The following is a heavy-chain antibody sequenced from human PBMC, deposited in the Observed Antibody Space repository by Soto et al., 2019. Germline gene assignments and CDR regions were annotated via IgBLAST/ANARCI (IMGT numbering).Heavy chain of an antibody. J-gene: IGHJ2*01. D-gene: IGHD6-19*01. CDR2: INHSGGST. Sequence: GASVKVSCKASGYTFTSYYMHWVRQAPGQGLEWMGIINHSGGSTSYAQKFQGRVTMTRDTSTSTVYMELSSLRSEDTAVYYCARTTRKAVAGYWYFDLWGRGTLVTVSS. CDR1: GYTFTSYY. CDR3: ARTTRKAVAGYWYFDL. V-gene: IGHV1-46*01.